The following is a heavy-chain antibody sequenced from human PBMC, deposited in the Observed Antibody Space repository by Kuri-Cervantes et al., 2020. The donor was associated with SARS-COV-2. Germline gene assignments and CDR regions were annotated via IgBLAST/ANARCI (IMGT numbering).Heavy chain of an antibody. CDR1: GFTFSSYW. J-gene: IGHJ6*02. CDR3: ARDLTLGYCSGGSCYYYYYSMDV. D-gene: IGHD2-15*01. CDR2: INSDGSST. V-gene: IGHV3-74*01. Sequence: GGSLRLSCAASGFTFSSYWMHWVRQAPGKGLVWVSRINSDGSSTSYADSVKGRFTISRDNAKNTLYLQMNSLRAEDTAAYYCARDLTLGYCSGGSCYYYYYSMDVWGQGTTVTVSS.